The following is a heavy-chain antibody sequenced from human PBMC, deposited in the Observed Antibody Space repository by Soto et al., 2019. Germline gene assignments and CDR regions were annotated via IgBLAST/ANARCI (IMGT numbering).Heavy chain of an antibody. J-gene: IGHJ3*02. D-gene: IGHD3-22*01. Sequence: PSETLSLTCAVYGGSFSGYYWSWIRQPPGKGLEWIGEINHSGSTNYNPSLKSRVTISVDTSKNQFSLKLSSVTAADTAVYYCARLIHNYYDSSGYPEDNAFDIWGQGTMVTVS. V-gene: IGHV4-34*01. CDR3: ARLIHNYYDSSGYPEDNAFDI. CDR1: GGSFSGYY. CDR2: INHSGST.